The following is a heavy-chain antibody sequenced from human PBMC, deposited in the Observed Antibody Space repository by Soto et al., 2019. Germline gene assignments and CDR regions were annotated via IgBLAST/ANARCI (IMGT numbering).Heavy chain of an antibody. CDR1: GYTFTSYD. Sequence: ASVKVSCKASGYTFTSYDINWVRQATGQGLEWMGWMNPNSGNTGYAQKFQGRVTMTRNTSISTAYMELSSLRSEDTAVYYCARGRVPAARLLRARYNWFDPWGQGTLVTVSS. J-gene: IGHJ5*02. V-gene: IGHV1-8*01. D-gene: IGHD2-2*01. CDR2: MNPNSGNT. CDR3: ARGRVPAARLLRARYNWFDP.